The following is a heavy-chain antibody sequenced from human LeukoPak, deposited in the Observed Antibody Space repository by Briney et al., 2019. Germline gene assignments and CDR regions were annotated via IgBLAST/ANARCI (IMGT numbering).Heavy chain of an antibody. V-gene: IGHV1-69*05. CDR1: FSGDD. Sequence: FSGDDGRRVDLGRGRGLERKGGIIPIFGTANYAQKFQGRVTITTDESTSTAYMELSSLRSEDTAVYYCARSFSGGSMNDADYWGQGTLVTVSS. CDR3: ARSFSGGSMNDADY. CDR2: IIPIFGTA. J-gene: IGHJ4*02. D-gene: IGHD2-15*01.